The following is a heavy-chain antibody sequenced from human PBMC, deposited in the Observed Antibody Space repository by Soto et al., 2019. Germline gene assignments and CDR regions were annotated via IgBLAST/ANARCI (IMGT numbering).Heavy chain of an antibody. CDR3: ARLRYSRGWQGIDY. Sequence: SETLSLTCTVSGGSITSYYWNWIRQPPGKGLEWIGYIYYSGNTYSIPSLKSRVTISIDTSRSQFSLKLNSVTAADTAVYYCARLRYSRGWQGIDYWGQGALVTV. CDR1: GGSITSYY. V-gene: IGHV4-59*01. J-gene: IGHJ4*02. CDR2: IYYSGNT. D-gene: IGHD6-19*01.